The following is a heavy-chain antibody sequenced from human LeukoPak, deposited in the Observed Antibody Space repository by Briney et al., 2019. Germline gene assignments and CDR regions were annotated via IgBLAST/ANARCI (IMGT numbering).Heavy chain of an antibody. Sequence: GESLKISCKGSGYSFTSYWIGWVRQMPGEGLEWMGIISPGDSDTRYGPSFQGQVSISADKSISTAYLQWSSVKASDTAMYYCARLRSGWDFDYWGQGSLVTVSS. CDR1: GYSFTSYW. V-gene: IGHV5-51*01. D-gene: IGHD6-19*01. J-gene: IGHJ4*02. CDR3: ARLRSGWDFDY. CDR2: ISPGDSDT.